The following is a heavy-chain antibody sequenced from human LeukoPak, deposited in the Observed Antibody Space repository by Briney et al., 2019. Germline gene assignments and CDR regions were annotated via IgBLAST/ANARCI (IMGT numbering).Heavy chain of an antibody. Sequence: ASVKVSCKASGYTFTGYYMHWVRQAPGQGLEWMGWINPNSGGTNYAQKFQGRVTMTRDTSISTAYMELSRLRSDDTAVYYCARDLRFLEYAFDIWGQGTMVTVSS. V-gene: IGHV1-2*02. CDR2: INPNSGGT. J-gene: IGHJ3*02. CDR1: GYTFTGYY. D-gene: IGHD3-3*01. CDR3: ARDLRFLEYAFDI.